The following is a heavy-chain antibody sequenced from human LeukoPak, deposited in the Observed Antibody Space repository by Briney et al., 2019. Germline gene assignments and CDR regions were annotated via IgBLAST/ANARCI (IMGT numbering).Heavy chain of an antibody. CDR1: GRSISSGSYY. Sequence: PSDTLSLTCTVSGRSISSGSYYWSWIRQPAGKGLEWIGRIYTSGSTNYNPSLKSRVTISVDTSKNQFSLKLSSVTAADTAVYYCARGPQNGYVDYWGQGTLVTVSS. CDR3: ARGPQNGYVDY. D-gene: IGHD2-8*01. J-gene: IGHJ4*02. V-gene: IGHV4-61*02. CDR2: IYTSGST.